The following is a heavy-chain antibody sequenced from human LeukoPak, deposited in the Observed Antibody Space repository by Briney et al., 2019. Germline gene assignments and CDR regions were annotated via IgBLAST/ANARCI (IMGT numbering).Heavy chain of an antibody. Sequence: SETLSLTCTVSGDSINSNNYYWGWIRQPPGKGLEWIGSIYDSGSTYYNPSLKSRVTISVDTSKNQFSLKLSSVTAADTAVYYCARVFDSSGYYYVDWFDPWGQGTLVTVSS. J-gene: IGHJ5*02. CDR3: ARVFDSSGYYYVDWFDP. CDR2: IYDSGST. V-gene: IGHV4-39*07. CDR1: GDSINSNNYY. D-gene: IGHD3-22*01.